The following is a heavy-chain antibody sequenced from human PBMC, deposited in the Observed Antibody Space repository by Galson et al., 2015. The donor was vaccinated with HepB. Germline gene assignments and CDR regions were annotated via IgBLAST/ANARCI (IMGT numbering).Heavy chain of an antibody. J-gene: IGHJ6*02. CDR2: IGAGGSST. V-gene: IGHV3-23*01. CDR1: GFTFSSYA. CDR3: AKGYGVLEWQHGMDV. Sequence: SLRLSCAASGFTFSSYAMSWVRQAPGKGLEWVSTIGAGGSSTYYADSVKGRVTISRDNSKNTLFLQMNSLRAEDTAVYHCAKGYGVLEWQHGMDVWGQGTTVTVSS. D-gene: IGHD3-3*01.